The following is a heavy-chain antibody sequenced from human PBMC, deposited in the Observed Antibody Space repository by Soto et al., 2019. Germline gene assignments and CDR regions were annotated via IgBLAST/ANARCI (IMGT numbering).Heavy chain of an antibody. J-gene: IGHJ4*02. CDR3: AKGARSDFDY. Sequence: QVQLVESGGGVVQPGRSLKISCAASGFTFSSYGMHWVRQAPGKGLEWVAVISYDGSNKYYADSGKGRITISRDNSKNTLYLQMNSLRAEDTAVYYCAKGARSDFDYWGQETLVTVSS. CDR2: ISYDGSNK. CDR1: GFTFSSYG. V-gene: IGHV3-30*18. D-gene: IGHD2-15*01.